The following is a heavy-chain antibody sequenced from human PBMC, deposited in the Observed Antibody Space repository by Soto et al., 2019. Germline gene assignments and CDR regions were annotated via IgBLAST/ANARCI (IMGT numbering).Heavy chain of an antibody. V-gene: IGHV1-18*01. Sequence: QVQLVQSGAEVKKPGASVKVSCKASGYTFTIIGINWVRQAPGLGLEWVGWISPYNGNTQTVEKLQGRVTMTTDTSTSTAYMELRSLRSDDTAVYYCARGRDYGDFYFDYWGQGTLVTVSS. D-gene: IGHD4-17*01. J-gene: IGHJ4*02. CDR3: ARGRDYGDFYFDY. CDR1: GYTFTIIG. CDR2: ISPYNGNT.